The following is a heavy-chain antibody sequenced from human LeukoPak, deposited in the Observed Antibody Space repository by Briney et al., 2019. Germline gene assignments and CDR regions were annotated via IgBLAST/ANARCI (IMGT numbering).Heavy chain of an antibody. CDR2: ISYSGST. CDR3: ARLGDSTSRLYYFDY. CDR1: GGSISSYY. J-gene: IGHJ4*02. Sequence: SETLSLTCTVSGGSISSYYWSWIRQPPGKGLEWIGYISYSGSTYYNPSLKSRVTISVDTSKSQFSLKLSSVTAADTAVYYCARLGDSTSRLYYFDYWGQGTLVTLSS. V-gene: IGHV4-59*08. D-gene: IGHD6-6*01.